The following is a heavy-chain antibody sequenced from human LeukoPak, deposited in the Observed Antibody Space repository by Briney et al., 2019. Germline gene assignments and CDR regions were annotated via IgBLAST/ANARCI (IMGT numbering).Heavy chain of an antibody. Sequence: PGGSLRLSCAASGFTFSNYWMHWVRQAPGKGLEWVSRINPDGSDSYYADSVKGRFTMSRDNAKNTVYLQMNSLRAEDTAVYYCAKSFLDWGQGTLVTVSS. CDR1: GFTFSNYW. J-gene: IGHJ4*02. CDR3: AKSFLD. D-gene: IGHD3-3*01. V-gene: IGHV3-74*01. CDR2: INPDGSDS.